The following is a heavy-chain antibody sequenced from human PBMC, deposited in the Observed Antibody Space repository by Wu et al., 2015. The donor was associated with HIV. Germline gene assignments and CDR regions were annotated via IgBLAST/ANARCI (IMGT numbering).Heavy chain of an antibody. CDR1: GYTFTGYY. J-gene: IGHJ5*02. D-gene: IGHD5-12*01. V-gene: IGHV1-2*02. Sequence: QVQLVQSGAEVKKPGASVKVSCKASGYTFTGYYMHWVRQAPGQGLEWMGWINPNSGGTNYAQKFQGRVTMTRDTSISTAYMELSRLRSDDTAVYYCARDPLGYSGYDLKLDGSGPWNWFDPWGQGTLVTVSS. CDR2: INPNSGGT. CDR3: ARDPLGYSGYDLKLDGSGPWNWFDP.